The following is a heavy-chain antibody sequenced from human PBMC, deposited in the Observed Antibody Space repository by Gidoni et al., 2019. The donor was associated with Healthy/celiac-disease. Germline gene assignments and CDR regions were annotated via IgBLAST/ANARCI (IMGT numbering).Heavy chain of an antibody. CDR3: AKEYGDYEGWYLDYYYGMDV. D-gene: IGHD4-17*01. CDR1: GSTFSSYA. CDR2: ISGSGGST. Sequence: EVQLLESGGGLVQPGGSLRVSCAASGSTFSSYAMSWVRQAPGKGLEWVSAISGSGGSTYYADSVKGRFTISRDNSKNTLYLQMNSLRAEDTAVYYCAKEYGDYEGWYLDYYYGMDVWGQGTTVTVSS. J-gene: IGHJ6*02. V-gene: IGHV3-23*01.